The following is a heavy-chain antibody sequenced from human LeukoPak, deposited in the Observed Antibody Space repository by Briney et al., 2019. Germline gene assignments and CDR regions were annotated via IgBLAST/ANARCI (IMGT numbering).Heavy chain of an antibody. CDR2: IYYSGST. CDR3: ARDTVHSSCWCLWFDP. V-gene: IGHV4-59*11. D-gene: IGHD6-19*01. CDR1: GGSISSHY. Sequence: SETLSLTCTVSGGSISSHYWSWIRQPPGKGLEWIGYIYYSGSTNYNPSLKSRATISVDTSKNQFSLKLSSVTAADTAVYCCARDTVHSSCWCLWFDPWGQRTLVTVSS. J-gene: IGHJ5*02.